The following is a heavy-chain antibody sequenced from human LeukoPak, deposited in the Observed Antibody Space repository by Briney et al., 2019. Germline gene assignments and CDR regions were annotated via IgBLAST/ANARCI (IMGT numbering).Heavy chain of an antibody. CDR3: AKTVGANKNYFDY. V-gene: IGHV3-30*18. Sequence: GSSLTLSCAPSVFSFNTYDIHWVRHAPDKGLEWVAAILSDGGGDRYADSVRGRFTISRDNSKNTLYLQMNGLRGEDTAVYYCAKTVGANKNYFDYWGQGTLVTVSS. CDR2: ILSDGGGD. CDR1: VFSFNTYD. J-gene: IGHJ4*02. D-gene: IGHD1-26*01.